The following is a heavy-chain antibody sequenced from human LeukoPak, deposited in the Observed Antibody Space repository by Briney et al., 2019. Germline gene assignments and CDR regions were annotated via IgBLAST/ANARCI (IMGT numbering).Heavy chain of an antibody. J-gene: IGHJ6*03. D-gene: IGHD1-1*01. Sequence: SGTLSLTCSVSDDSITMYYWTWIRQPPGKGLEWIGYVDHTGSTNFNPSLNGRVSISRDTTNNLFSLRLRSVTAADTAVYFCARGRVSSSTWYSTYYYYFYMDVWGKGTTVTVSS. CDR3: ARGRVSSSTWYSTYYYYFYMDV. V-gene: IGHV4-59*01. CDR1: DDSITMYY. CDR2: VDHTGST.